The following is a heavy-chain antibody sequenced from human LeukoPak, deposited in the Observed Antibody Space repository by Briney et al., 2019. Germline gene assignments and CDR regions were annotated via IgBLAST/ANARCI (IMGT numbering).Heavy chain of an antibody. V-gene: IGHV3-21*04. CDR2: ISSSSSYI. Sequence: GGSLRLSCAASGFTFSSYSMNWVRQAPGKGLEWVSSISSSSSYIYYANSVKGRFTISRDNAKNTLYLQMNSLRAEDTAVYYCASSLGYWGDYWGQGTLVTVSS. D-gene: IGHD2-15*01. J-gene: IGHJ4*02. CDR1: GFTFSSYS. CDR3: ASSLGYWGDY.